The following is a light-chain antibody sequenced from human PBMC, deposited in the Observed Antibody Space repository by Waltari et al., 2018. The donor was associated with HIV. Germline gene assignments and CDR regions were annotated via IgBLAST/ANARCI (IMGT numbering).Light chain of an antibody. V-gene: IGLV2-14*01. Sequence: QSALTQPASVSGSPGQSITISCTGTSSDVGGYNYVSWYQQHPGKAPKLMIYEVSNRSSGVSKRFSGSNSGNTASLTISGLQAEDEADYYCSSYTSSSTRVFGGGTKLTVL. J-gene: IGLJ3*02. CDR1: SSDVGGYNY. CDR3: SSYTSSSTRV. CDR2: EVS.